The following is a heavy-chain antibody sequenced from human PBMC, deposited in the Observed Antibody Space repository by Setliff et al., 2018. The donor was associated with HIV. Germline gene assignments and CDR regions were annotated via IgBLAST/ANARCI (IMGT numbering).Heavy chain of an antibody. CDR3: ARRHTAFDP. Sequence: PSETLSLTCTVSGGSISSGTYYWGWIRQPPGRGLEWIGTIYYSGSTYYNPSPKSRVTISIDTSRNQFSLKLTSVTAADTAMYYCARRHTAFDPWGQGTLVTVSS. CDR1: GGSISSGTYY. J-gene: IGHJ5*02. D-gene: IGHD5-18*01. CDR2: IYYSGST. V-gene: IGHV4-39*01.